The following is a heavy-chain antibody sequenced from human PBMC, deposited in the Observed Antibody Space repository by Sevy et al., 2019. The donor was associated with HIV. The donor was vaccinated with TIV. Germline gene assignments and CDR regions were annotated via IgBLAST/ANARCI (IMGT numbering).Heavy chain of an antibody. CDR3: TTVIWNDEGSYYFDY. V-gene: IGHV3-15*01. J-gene: IGHJ4*02. CDR1: GFTFSNAW. D-gene: IGHD1-1*01. CDR2: IKSKTDGGTT. Sequence: GGSLRLSCAASGFTFSNAWMSWVRQAPGKGLEWVGRIKSKTDGGTTDYAAPVKGRFTISRDDSKNTLYLQMNSLKTEDTAVYYSTTVIWNDEGSYYFDYWGQGTLVTVSS.